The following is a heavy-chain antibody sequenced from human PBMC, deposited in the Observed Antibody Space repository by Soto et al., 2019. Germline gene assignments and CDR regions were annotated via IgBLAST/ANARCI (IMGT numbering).Heavy chain of an antibody. J-gene: IGHJ4*02. CDR2: IYHSGST. V-gene: IGHV4-4*02. D-gene: IGHD3-16*01. CDR3: ASGGGGGNY. Sequence: QVQLQESGPGLVKPLGTLSLTCAVSGGSVTNDNWWSWVRQPPGKGLEWIGEIYHSGSTNYNPSLKSRVTISIDNSNNQFSLKLNSVTAADTAVYYCASGGGGGNYWGQGTLVTVSS. CDR1: GGSVTNDNW.